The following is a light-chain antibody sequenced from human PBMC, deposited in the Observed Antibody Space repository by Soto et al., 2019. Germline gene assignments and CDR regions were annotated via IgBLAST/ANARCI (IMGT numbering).Light chain of an antibody. CDR1: QSVSSY. J-gene: IGKJ5*01. Sequence: EIVLTQSPATLSLSPGERATLSCRASQSVSSYLAWYQQKPGQAPRLLMYDASNRATGIPARFSGSGSGIDFTLTIRSLEPEDFALYYCQQRTNWPPAFGQGTRLEIK. V-gene: IGKV3-11*01. CDR2: DAS. CDR3: QQRTNWPPA.